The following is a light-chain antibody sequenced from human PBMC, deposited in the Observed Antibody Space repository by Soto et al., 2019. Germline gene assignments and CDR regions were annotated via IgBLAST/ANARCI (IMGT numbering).Light chain of an antibody. V-gene: IGKV3-20*01. J-gene: IGKJ1*01. CDR2: GAS. CDR1: QSVSSTF. CDR3: HHYGSLPRT. Sequence: EVVLTQSPGIVSLSPGERATLSCRASQSVSSTFFAWFQQKAGQAPRLLIYGASSRATGIPDRFSGSGSKTDFSLTISRMEPEDFAIYYYHHYGSLPRTFGQGTKVQFK.